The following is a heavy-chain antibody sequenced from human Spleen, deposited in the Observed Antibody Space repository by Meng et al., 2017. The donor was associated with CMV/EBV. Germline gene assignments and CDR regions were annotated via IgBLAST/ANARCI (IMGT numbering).Heavy chain of an antibody. V-gene: IGHV3-23*01. CDR2: ISGSSSST. CDR1: GFTFSSYS. J-gene: IGHJ6*02. Sequence: GESLKISCAASGFTFSSYSMSWVRQAPGKGLEWVSTISGSSSSTYYADSVKGRFSISRDNSKNEDTAVYYCARDHFGKAGYHGMDVWGQGTTVTVSS. CDR3: GMDV. D-gene: IGHD3-10*01.